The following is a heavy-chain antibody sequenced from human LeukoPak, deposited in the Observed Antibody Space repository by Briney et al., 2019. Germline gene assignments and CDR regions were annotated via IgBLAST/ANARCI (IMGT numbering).Heavy chain of an antibody. CDR2: IWYDGSNK. CDR1: GFTFSSYG. Sequence: GRSLRLSCAASGFTFSSYGMHWVRQAPGKGLEWVAVIWYDGSNKYYADSVKGRFTISRDNSKNTLYLQMNSLRAEDTAVYYCARVWANSGNFYGEDYWGQGTLVTVSS. CDR3: ARVWANSGNFYGEDY. J-gene: IGHJ4*02. D-gene: IGHD1-26*01. V-gene: IGHV3-33*01.